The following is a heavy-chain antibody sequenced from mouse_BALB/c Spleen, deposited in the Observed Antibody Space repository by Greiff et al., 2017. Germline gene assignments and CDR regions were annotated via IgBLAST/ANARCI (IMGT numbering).Heavy chain of an antibody. Sequence: VKLQESGPGLVAPSQSLSITCTVSGFSLTSYDISWIRQPPGKGLEWLGVIWTGGGTNYNSAFMSRLSISKDNSKSQVFLKMNSLQTDDTAIYYCVRRRGAMDYWGQGTSVTVSS. CDR3: VRRRGAMDY. CDR2: IWTGGGT. J-gene: IGHJ4*01. CDR1: GFSLTSYD. V-gene: IGHV2-9-2*01.